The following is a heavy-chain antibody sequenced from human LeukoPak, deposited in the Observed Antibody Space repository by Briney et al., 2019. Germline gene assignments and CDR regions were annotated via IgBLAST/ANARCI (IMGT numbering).Heavy chain of an antibody. CDR1: GGSISSYY. D-gene: IGHD2-2*02. CDR3: ARDHIVVVPAAIGDYYYGMDV. CDR2: IYTSGST. Sequence: SETLSLTCIVSGGSISSYYWTWIRQPAGKGLEWIGRIYTSGSTNYNPSLKSRVTMSVDTSKNQFSLKLSSVTAADTAVYYCARDHIVVVPAAIGDYYYGMDVWGQGTTVTVSS. J-gene: IGHJ6*02. V-gene: IGHV4-4*07.